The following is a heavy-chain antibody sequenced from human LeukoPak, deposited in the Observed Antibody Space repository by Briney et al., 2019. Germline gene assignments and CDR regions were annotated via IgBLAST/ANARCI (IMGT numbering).Heavy chain of an antibody. CDR3: ARGRAPEN. CDR2: IYTSGST. Sequence: SETLSLTCTVSGDSINSFYWSWIRQPAGKGLEWIGRIYTSGSTNYSPSLKSRVTMSVDTSKNQFSLKLSSVTAADTAVYYCARGRAPENWGQGTLVTVSS. CDR1: GDSINSFY. V-gene: IGHV4-4*07. J-gene: IGHJ4*02.